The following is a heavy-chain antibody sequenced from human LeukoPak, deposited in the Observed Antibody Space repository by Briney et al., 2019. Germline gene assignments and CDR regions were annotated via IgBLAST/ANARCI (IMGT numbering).Heavy chain of an antibody. D-gene: IGHD3-22*01. CDR2: IWYDGSNK. V-gene: IGHV3-33*01. J-gene: IGHJ4*02. CDR1: GFTFSSYG. Sequence: GGSLRLSCAASGFTFSSYGMHWVRQAPGKGLEWVAVIWYDGSNKYYADSVKGRFTISRDNSKNTPYLQMNSLRAEDTAVYYCARDRYDSSGPIDYWGQGTLVTVSS. CDR3: ARDRYDSSGPIDY.